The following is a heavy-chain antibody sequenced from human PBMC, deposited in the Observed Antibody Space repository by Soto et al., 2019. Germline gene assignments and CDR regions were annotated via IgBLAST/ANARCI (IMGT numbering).Heavy chain of an antibody. Sequence: QVQVVESGGGVVQPGGSLRLSCAASGFTFSTYAMHWVRQAPGKGPDWVAFISSDGSNEYYADSVKGRFTISRDNSKNTLYLQMNSLRPDDTAVYCCVSRGISAFDHWGQGTLVTVSS. CDR3: VSRGISAFDH. CDR1: GFTFSTYA. J-gene: IGHJ4*02. V-gene: IGHV3-30-3*01. D-gene: IGHD1-1*01. CDR2: ISSDGSNE.